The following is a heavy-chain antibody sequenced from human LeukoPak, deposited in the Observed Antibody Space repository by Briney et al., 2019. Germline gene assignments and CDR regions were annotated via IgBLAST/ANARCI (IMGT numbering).Heavy chain of an antibody. J-gene: IGHJ4*02. CDR3: AKDGPDSSGYYMVRFLDN. V-gene: IGHV3-23*01. Sequence: PGGSLRLSCVASGFSFNNYAMSWVRQAPGKGLEWVSSISGAGRTYSADSARGRFTISRDDSKNTLYLQMSSLRADNTATYYCAKDGPDSSGYYMVRFLDNWGQGTLVTVSS. CDR1: GFSFNNYA. CDR2: ISGAGRT. D-gene: IGHD3-22*01.